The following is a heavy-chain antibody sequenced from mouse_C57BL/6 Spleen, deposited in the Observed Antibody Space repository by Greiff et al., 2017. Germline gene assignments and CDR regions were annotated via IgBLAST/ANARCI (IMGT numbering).Heavy chain of an antibody. CDR1: GYTFTSYW. J-gene: IGHJ3*01. CDR3: ARGYGSSYLFAY. Sequence: VQLQQSGAELVRPGSSVKLSCKASGYTFTSYWMHWVKQRPIQGLEWIGNIDPSDSETHYNQKFKDKATLTVDKSSSTAYMQLSSLTSEDSAVYYCARGYGSSYLFAYWGQGTLVTVSA. D-gene: IGHD1-1*01. V-gene: IGHV1-52*01. CDR2: IDPSDSET.